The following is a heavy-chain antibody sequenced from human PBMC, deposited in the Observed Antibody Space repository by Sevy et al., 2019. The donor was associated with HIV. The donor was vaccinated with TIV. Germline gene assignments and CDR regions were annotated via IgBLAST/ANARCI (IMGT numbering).Heavy chain of an antibody. J-gene: IGHJ6*02. D-gene: IGHD2-15*01. V-gene: IGHV3-7*01. CDR2: IKQDGSEK. Sequence: GGSLRLSCAASGFTFSSYWMSWVRQAPGKGLEWVANIKQDGSEKYYVDSVKGRFTISRDNAKNSLYLQMNSLRAEDTAVYYCARDGGSYCSGDSCYYYYGMDVWGQGTTVTVSS. CDR1: GFTFSSYW. CDR3: ARDGGSYCSGDSCYYYYGMDV.